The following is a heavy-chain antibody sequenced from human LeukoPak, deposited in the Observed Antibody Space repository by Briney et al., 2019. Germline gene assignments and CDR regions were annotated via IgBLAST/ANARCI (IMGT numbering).Heavy chain of an antibody. CDR2: IRSDSSTI. V-gene: IGHV3-48*01. D-gene: IGHD2/OR15-2a*01. CDR3: ARDLWGTNWFDP. J-gene: IGHJ5*02. Sequence: GGSLRLSCAASGFTFSNYNMLWVRQAPGKGLEWVSYIRSDSSTIYYAASVKGRFTISRDNGQNSLFLQMTSLRVDDTAVYYCARDLWGTNWFDPWGQGTLVTVSS. CDR1: GFTFSNYN.